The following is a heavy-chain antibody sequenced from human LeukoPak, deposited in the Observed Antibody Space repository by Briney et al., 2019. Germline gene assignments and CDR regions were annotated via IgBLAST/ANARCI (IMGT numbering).Heavy chain of an antibody. CDR3: AKDRRYQLLGGWFDP. CDR2: ISGSGGST. CDR1: GFTFSRYA. D-gene: IGHD2-2*01. V-gene: IGHV3-23*01. Sequence: GGSLRLSCAASGFTFSRYAMSGVPQAPGKGLEWVSAISGSGGSTYSADSVKGRFTISRDNSKNTLYLQMNSLRAEDTAVYYCAKDRRYQLLGGWFDPWGQGTLVTVSS. J-gene: IGHJ5*02.